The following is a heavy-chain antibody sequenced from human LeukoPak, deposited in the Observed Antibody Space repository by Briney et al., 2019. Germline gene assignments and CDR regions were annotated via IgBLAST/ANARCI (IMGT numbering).Heavy chain of an antibody. V-gene: IGHV3-9*01. Sequence: GGSLRPSCAASGFTFDDYAMHWVRQAPGKGLEWVSGISWNSGSIGYADSVKGRFTISRDNAKNSLYLQMNSLRAEDTALYYCAKAGTIRAPFFDYWGQGTLVTVSS. CDR2: ISWNSGSI. CDR1: GFTFDDYA. CDR3: AKAGTIRAPFFDY. D-gene: IGHD6-13*01. J-gene: IGHJ4*02.